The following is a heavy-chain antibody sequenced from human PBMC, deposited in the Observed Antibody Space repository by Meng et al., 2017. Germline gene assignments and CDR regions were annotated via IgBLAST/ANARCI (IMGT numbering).Heavy chain of an antibody. CDR1: GYHFPDYY. D-gene: IGHD6-25*01. Sequence: QGLPVTFGVESKKPGASVKVSGKPTGYHFPDYYIPWVRRAPGQGLEWMGRINPKSGDTHYAQKFQARVTMTGDTSISTAYMELSGLRSDDTAMYYCARDEDISAAGKLFGDYWGQGTLVTVSS. CDR2: INPKSGDT. CDR3: ARDEDISAAGKLFGDY. J-gene: IGHJ4*02. V-gene: IGHV1-2*06.